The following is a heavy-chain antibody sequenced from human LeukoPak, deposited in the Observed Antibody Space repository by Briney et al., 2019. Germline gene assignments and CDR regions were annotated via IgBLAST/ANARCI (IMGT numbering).Heavy chain of an antibody. D-gene: IGHD4-17*01. CDR1: GFTFNSYG. J-gene: IGHJ4*02. Sequence: PGGSLRLSCAASGFTFNSYGMHCVRQAPGKGLEWVAVIWYDGSNKYYADSVKGRFTISRDNSKNTLYLQMNSLRVEDTAVYYCAREMTTAFDYWGQGTLVTVSS. CDR2: IWYDGSNK. CDR3: AREMTTAFDY. V-gene: IGHV3-33*01.